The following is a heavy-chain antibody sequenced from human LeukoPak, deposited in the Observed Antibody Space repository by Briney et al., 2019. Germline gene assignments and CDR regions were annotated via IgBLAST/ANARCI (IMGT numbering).Heavy chain of an antibody. CDR2: INHSGST. J-gene: IGHJ5*02. Sequence: PSETLSLTCAVYVGSFSGYYWSSIRQPPGKGLEWIGEINHSGSTNYNPSLKSRVTISVDTSKNQFSLKLSSVTAADTVVYYRRRGLSSSWYPVPWGQGTLVTVSS. D-gene: IGHD6-13*01. CDR1: VGSFSGYY. V-gene: IGHV4-34*01. CDR3: RRGLSSSWYPVP.